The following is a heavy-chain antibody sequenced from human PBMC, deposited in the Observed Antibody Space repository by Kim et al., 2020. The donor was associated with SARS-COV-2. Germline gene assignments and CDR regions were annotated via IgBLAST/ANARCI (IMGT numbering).Heavy chain of an antibody. CDR2: INTNTGNP. Sequence: ASVKVSCKASEYTFATYGMNWVRQAPGQGLEWMGWINTNTGNPTYAQGFTGRFVFSLDTSVSTAYLQISNLKAEDTAIYYCARGYCRSTSCYPYWYFDLW. J-gene: IGHJ2*01. V-gene: IGHV7-4-1*02. D-gene: IGHD2-2*01. CDR3: ARGYCRSTSCYPYWYFDL. CDR1: EYTFATYG.